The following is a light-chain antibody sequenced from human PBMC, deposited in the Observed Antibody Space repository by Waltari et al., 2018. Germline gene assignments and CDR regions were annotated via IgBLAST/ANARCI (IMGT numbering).Light chain of an antibody. Sequence: ELVMTQSPVTLSLSPGERATLSCRASPNISRNLAWYQQKPGQAPSLLIYDASTRAAGIPARFSGSGSGTEFTLTIDSLQSEDFAVYYCQQYNNWPPFTFGPGTKVDIK. V-gene: IGKV3-15*01. CDR1: PNISRN. CDR3: QQYNNWPPFT. CDR2: DAS. J-gene: IGKJ3*01.